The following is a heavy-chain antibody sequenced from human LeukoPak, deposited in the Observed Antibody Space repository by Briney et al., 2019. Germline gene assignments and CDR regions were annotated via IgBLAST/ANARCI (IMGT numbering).Heavy chain of an antibody. J-gene: IGHJ4*02. D-gene: IGHD5-18*01. V-gene: IGHV1-69*01. Sequence: SVKVSCTASGGTFSSYAISWVRQAPGQGLEWMGGIIPTFGTANYAQKFQGRVTITADESTTTAYMELSSLRSEDTAVYYCARADRDTAMVRFDYWGQGTLVTVSS. CDR1: GGTFSSYA. CDR2: IIPTFGTA. CDR3: ARADRDTAMVRFDY.